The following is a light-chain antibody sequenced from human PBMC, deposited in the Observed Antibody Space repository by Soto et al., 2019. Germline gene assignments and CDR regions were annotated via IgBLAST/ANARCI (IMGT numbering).Light chain of an antibody. CDR2: DSN. J-gene: IGLJ1*01. Sequence: QSVLTQPPSVSGAPGQRVTISCTGSSSNIGSNSDLHWYQHLPGTAPKLLIYDSNLRPSGVPDRFSGSKSGTSASLAITGLQAEDEADYYCSSYTSSSTYVFGTGTKVTVL. V-gene: IGLV1-40*01. CDR3: SSYTSSSTYV. CDR1: SSNIGSNSD.